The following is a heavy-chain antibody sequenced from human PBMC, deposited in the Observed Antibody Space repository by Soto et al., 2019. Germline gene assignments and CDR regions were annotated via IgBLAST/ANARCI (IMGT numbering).Heavy chain of an antibody. D-gene: IGHD5-18*01. CDR3: AKMERTQLWLLVQN. CDR2: ITYGGRV. V-gene: IGHV4-31*03. CDR1: GASITNDDFF. Sequence: QVHLQESGPRLVKPSQTLSLSCSVSGASITNDDFFWTWVRQHPERGLEWLAYITYGGRVYKNTSLRSRLSISIDKSKNQFSLNVTSMTAADAGVYYCAKMERTQLWLLVQNWGQGALVTVSS. J-gene: IGHJ4*02.